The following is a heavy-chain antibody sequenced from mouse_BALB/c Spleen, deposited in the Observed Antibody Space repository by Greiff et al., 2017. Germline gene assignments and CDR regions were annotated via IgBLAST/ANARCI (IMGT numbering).Heavy chain of an antibody. Sequence: EVKLVESGGGLVQPGGSRKLSCAASGFTFSSFGMHWVRQAPEKGLEWVAYISSGSSTIYYADTVKGRFTISRDNPKNTLFLQMTSLRSEDTAMYYCARSNYGNYGFAYWGQGTLVTVSA. D-gene: IGHD2-1*01. CDR3: ARSNYGNYGFAY. J-gene: IGHJ3*01. CDR2: ISSGSSTI. CDR1: GFTFSSFG. V-gene: IGHV5-17*02.